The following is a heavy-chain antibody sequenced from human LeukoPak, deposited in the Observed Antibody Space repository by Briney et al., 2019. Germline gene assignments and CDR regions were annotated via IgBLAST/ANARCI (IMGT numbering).Heavy chain of an antibody. CDR3: ARARPFDY. V-gene: IGHV3-30-3*01. Sequence: GGSLRLSCAASGFTFSSYAMHWVPQAPGKGLEWVAVISYDGSNKYYADSVKGRFTISRDNSKNTLYLQMNSLRAEDTAVYYCARARPFDYWGQGTLVTVSS. CDR1: GFTFSSYA. J-gene: IGHJ4*02. CDR2: ISYDGSNK.